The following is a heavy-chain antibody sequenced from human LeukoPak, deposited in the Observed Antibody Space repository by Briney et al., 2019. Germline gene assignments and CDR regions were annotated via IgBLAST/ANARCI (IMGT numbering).Heavy chain of an antibody. J-gene: IGHJ4*02. CDR1: GFTFSSYG. CDR3: AGLRVSSGWYWDY. Sequence: PGGSLRLSCAASGFTFSSYGMHWVRQAPGKGLEWVAFIRYDGSNKYYADSVKGRPTISRDNSKNTLYLQMNSLRAEDTAVYYCAGLRVSSGWYWDYWGQGTLVTVSS. CDR2: IRYDGSNK. V-gene: IGHV3-30*02. D-gene: IGHD6-19*01.